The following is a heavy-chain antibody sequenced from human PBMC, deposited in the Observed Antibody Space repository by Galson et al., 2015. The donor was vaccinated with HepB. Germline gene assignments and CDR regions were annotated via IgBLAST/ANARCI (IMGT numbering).Heavy chain of an antibody. CDR2: INAGNGNT. Sequence: SVKVSCKASGYTFTSYAMHWVRQAPGQRLEWMGWINAGNGNTKYSQKFQGRVTITRDTSASTAYMELSSLRSEDTAVYYCARALSRKYSSSSSGVWFDPWGQGTLVTVSS. CDR3: ARALSRKYSSSSSGVWFDP. J-gene: IGHJ5*02. D-gene: IGHD6-6*01. CDR1: GYTFTSYA. V-gene: IGHV1-3*01.